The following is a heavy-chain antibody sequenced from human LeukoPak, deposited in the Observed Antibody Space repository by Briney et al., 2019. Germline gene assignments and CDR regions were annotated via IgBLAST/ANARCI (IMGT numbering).Heavy chain of an antibody. J-gene: IGHJ5*01. CDR2: IKSKTDGGTT. V-gene: IGHV3-15*01. CDR3: ARRFDS. Sequence: PGGSLRLSCGASGFTFRNAWMTWVRQPPGKGLDWVGRIKSKTDGGTTDYAAPVKGRFSISRDDSKNTLYLQMNSLRTEDTAVYYCARRFDSWGQGTLVTVSS. CDR1: GFTFRNAW.